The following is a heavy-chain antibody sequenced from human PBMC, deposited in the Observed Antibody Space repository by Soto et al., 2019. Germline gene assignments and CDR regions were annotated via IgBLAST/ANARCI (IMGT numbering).Heavy chain of an antibody. CDR2: ISGSGGST. CDR1: GFTFSSYA. Sequence: GGSLRLSCAASGFTFSSYAMSWVRQAPGKGLEWVSAISGSGGSTYYADSVKGRFTISRDNSKNTLYLQMNSLRAEDTAVYYCAEIGDFRKGYYYYGMDVWGQGTTVTVSS. D-gene: IGHD3-16*01. CDR3: AEIGDFRKGYYYYGMDV. J-gene: IGHJ6*02. V-gene: IGHV3-23*01.